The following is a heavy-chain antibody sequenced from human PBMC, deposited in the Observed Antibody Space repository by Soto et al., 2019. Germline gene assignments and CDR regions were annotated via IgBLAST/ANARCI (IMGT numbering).Heavy chain of an antibody. J-gene: IGHJ4*02. D-gene: IGHD3-3*01. V-gene: IGHV4-59*08. CDR1: GGSISNYY. CDR2: IHYSGNT. Sequence: QVQLQESGPGLVKPSETLSLTCTVSGGSISNYYWSWIRQPPGKGLEWIGYIHYSGNTKYNPSRKSRVTISADTSKNQFSLKLSSVTAADTAVYYCARGHYDFWSGYFATIDYWGQGILVTVSS. CDR3: ARGHYDFWSGYFATIDY.